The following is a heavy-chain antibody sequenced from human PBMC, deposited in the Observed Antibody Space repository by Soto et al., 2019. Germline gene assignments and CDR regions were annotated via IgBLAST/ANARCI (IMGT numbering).Heavy chain of an antibody. CDR1: GGSISSGDYY. V-gene: IGHV4-31*03. J-gene: IGHJ5*02. D-gene: IGHD3-3*01. Sequence: QVQLQESGPGLVKPSQTLSLTCTVSGGSISSGDYYWSWIRQHPGKGLEWIGYSYYSGSTYYNPSLKSRVTISVDTSKNQFSLKLGSVTAADTAVYYCARWWSGSRQGFDTWGQGTLVTVSS. CDR3: ARWWSGSRQGFDT. CDR2: SYYSGST.